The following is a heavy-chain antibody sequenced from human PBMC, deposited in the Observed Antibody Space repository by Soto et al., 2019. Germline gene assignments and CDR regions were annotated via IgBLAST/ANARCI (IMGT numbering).Heavy chain of an antibody. CDR3: ARDSGFRYYDSSGYYPS. D-gene: IGHD3-22*01. V-gene: IGHV4-38-2*02. J-gene: IGHJ5*02. CDR1: GDSVSKYY. CDR2: IYHSGST. Sequence: PSETLSLTCTVSGDSVSKYYWNWIRQPAGKGLEWIGSIYHSGSTYYNPSLKSRVTISVDTSKNQFSLKLSSVTAADTAVYYCARDSGFRYYDSSGYYPSWGQGTLVTVSS.